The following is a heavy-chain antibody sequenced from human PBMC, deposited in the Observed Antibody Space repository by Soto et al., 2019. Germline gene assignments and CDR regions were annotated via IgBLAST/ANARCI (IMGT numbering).Heavy chain of an antibody. J-gene: IGHJ6*02. CDR1: GYSFTSYW. Sequence: GESLKISCKGSGYSFTSYWIGWVRQMPGKGLEWMGIIYPGDSDTRYSPSFQGQVTISADKSISTAYLQWSSLKASDTAMYYCPRLAQQRYYYYGMDVWGQGTTVTVSS. D-gene: IGHD6-13*01. CDR3: PRLAQQRYYYYGMDV. CDR2: IYPGDSDT. V-gene: IGHV5-51*01.